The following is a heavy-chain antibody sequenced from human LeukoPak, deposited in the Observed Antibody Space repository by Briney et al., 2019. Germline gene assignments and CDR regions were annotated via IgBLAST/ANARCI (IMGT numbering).Heavy chain of an antibody. CDR1: GLTFRTYW. CDR3: SSDYSSCPDY. D-gene: IGHD6-13*01. J-gene: IGHJ4*02. Sequence: GGSLRLSCTASGLTFRTYWMQWVRHTPGKGLVWVSRINTDGIITTYAASVKRPFTISSDNANNTLYLQMNSLRAEDTAVYYCSSDYSSCPDYWGQGTLVTVSS. V-gene: IGHV3-74*01. CDR2: INTDGIIT.